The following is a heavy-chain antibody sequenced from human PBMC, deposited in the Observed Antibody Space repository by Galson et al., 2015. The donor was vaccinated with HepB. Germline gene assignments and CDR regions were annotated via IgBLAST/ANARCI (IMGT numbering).Heavy chain of an antibody. D-gene: IGHD3-10*01. CDR3: AAGNYYGRDYFDY. J-gene: IGHJ4*02. V-gene: IGHV3-11*01. CDR1: GFNFRDHY. Sequence: SLRLSCAASGFNFRDHYMGWIRQTPGKGLEWLSYIYRNTDIYYAESVKGRFTISRDNAGDSLWLQMNTLRVEDTAVYYCAAGNYYGRDYFDYWGRGTLVTVSS. CDR2: IYRNTDI.